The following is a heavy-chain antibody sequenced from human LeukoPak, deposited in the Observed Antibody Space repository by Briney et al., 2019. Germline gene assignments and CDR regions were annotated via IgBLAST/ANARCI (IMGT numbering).Heavy chain of an antibody. CDR3: ATSELRRLDAFDI. Sequence: ASVKVSCKASGYTFTGYYMLWVRQAPGQGLEWMGWINPNSGGTNYAQKFQGRVTMTRDTSISTAYMELSRLRSDDTAVYYCATSELRRLDAFDIWGQGTMVTVSS. CDR2: INPNSGGT. J-gene: IGHJ3*02. D-gene: IGHD1-26*01. V-gene: IGHV1-2*02. CDR1: GYTFTGYY.